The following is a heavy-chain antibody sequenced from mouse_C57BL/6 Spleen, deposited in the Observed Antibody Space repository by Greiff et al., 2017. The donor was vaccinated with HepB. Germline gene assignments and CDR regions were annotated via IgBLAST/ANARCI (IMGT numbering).Heavy chain of an antibody. CDR3: ARRPYYYGSTHYYAMDY. Sequence: VQLQQSGAELMKPGASVKLSCKATGYTFTGYWIEWVKQRPGHGLEWIGEILPGSGSTNYNEKFKGKATFTADTSSNTAYMQLSSLTTEDSAIYYCARRPYYYGSTHYYAMDYWGQGTSVTVSS. CDR1: GYTFTGYW. D-gene: IGHD1-1*01. CDR2: ILPGSGST. V-gene: IGHV1-9*01. J-gene: IGHJ4*01.